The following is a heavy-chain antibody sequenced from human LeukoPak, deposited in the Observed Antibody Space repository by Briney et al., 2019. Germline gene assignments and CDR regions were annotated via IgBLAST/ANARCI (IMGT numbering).Heavy chain of an antibody. CDR2: IYATGTT. Sequence: SETLSLTCTVSDTSINTYCWSWIRQPAGKGLEWIGHIYATGTTNYNPSLNSRVTMSIDTSKNQFSLNLRSVTAADTAVYYCARRYSGYDVWGQGTLVTVSS. CDR3: ARRYSGYDV. J-gene: IGHJ4*02. V-gene: IGHV4-4*07. CDR1: DTSINTYC. D-gene: IGHD5-12*01.